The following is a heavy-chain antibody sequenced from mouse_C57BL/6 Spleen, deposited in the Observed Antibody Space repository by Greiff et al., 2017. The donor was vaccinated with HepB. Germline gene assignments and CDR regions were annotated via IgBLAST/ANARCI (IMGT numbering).Heavy chain of an antibody. J-gene: IGHJ4*01. CDR1: GFTFSDYG. CDR2: ISSGSSTI. V-gene: IGHV5-17*01. D-gene: IGHD1-1*01. Sequence: EVQLVESGGGLVKPGGSLKLSCAASGFTFSDYGMHWVRQAPEKGLEWVAYISSGSSTIYYADTVKGRFTISRDNAKNTLFLQMTSLRSEDTAMYYCARLGFYYGSSYDYYAMDYWGQGTSVTVSS. CDR3: ARLGFYYGSSYDYYAMDY.